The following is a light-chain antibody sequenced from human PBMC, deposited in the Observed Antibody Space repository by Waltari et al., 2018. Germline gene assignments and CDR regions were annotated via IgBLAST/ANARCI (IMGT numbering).Light chain of an antibody. CDR2: EDY. CDR3: QSYDSNNHGV. CDR1: SGSIASNF. Sequence: NFMLTQPHSVSESPGKTVTISYTRSSGSIASNFVQWFQQRPGSSPTTVIYEDYQRPSGVPDRFSGSIDSSSNSASLTISGLKTEDEADYYCQSYDSNNHGVFGGGTKLTVL. J-gene: IGLJ3*02. V-gene: IGLV6-57*01.